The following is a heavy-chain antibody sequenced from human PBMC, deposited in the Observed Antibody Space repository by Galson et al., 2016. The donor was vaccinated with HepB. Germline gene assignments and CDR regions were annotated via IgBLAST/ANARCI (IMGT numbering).Heavy chain of an antibody. CDR3: AREFGGHCKDASCRYFDT. CDR1: GVSVSTSY. D-gene: IGHD3-16*01. J-gene: IGHJ4*02. CDR2: MYNSGGT. V-gene: IGHV3-53*01. Sequence: SLRLSCAGSGVSVSTSYISWVRQAPGKGLEWVSVMYNSGGTTYAESVRGRFTVSRDNSKNTLYLQMNGLRAEDTAVYYCAREFGGHCKDASCRYFDTWGQGTLGTVSS.